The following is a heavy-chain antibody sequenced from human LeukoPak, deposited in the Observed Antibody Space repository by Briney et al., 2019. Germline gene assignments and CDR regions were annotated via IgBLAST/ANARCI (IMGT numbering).Heavy chain of an antibody. J-gene: IGHJ6*03. Sequence: GASVKVSCKPSGYTFTTYYLHWVRQAPGQGLEWMGWINPKNGGTNYAQKFQGRFTMTRDTSINTAYMEWSGLTSDDTAVYYCARDPSNRYYTDVWGIGTTVTVSS. CDR1: GYTFTTYY. CDR2: INPKNGGT. V-gene: IGHV1-2*02. D-gene: IGHD1-14*01. CDR3: ARDPSNRYYTDV.